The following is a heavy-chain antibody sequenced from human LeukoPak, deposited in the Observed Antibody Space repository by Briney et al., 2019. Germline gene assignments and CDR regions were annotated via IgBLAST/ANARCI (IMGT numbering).Heavy chain of an antibody. V-gene: IGHV4-39*02. CDR1: GGSISSSSYY. J-gene: IGHJ4*02. D-gene: IGHD1-26*01. CDR3: TRESGAFSPFGF. Sequence: SETLSLTCTVSGGSISSSSYYWGWIRQPPGKGLEWIGNIFYSGSTYYSPTLKSRVTISVYTSKNQFSLKLRSVTAADTAVYYCTRESGAFSPFGFWGQGTLVTVSS. CDR2: IFYSGST.